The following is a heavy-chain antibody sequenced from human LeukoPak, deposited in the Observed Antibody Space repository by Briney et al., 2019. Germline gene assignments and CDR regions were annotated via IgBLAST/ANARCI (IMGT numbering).Heavy chain of an antibody. J-gene: IGHJ4*02. CDR2: ISYDGSNE. D-gene: IGHD3-22*01. CDR1: GFTFSNYG. CDR3: AKVALFSGYYPPFDY. V-gene: IGHV3-30*18. Sequence: GRSLRLSCTASGFTFSNYGMHWVRQAPGKGLEWVAVISYDGSNEYYAASVKGRFAISRDNSKNTLFLQMNSLRPEDTAVYHCAKVALFSGYYPPFDYWGQGTLVTVSS.